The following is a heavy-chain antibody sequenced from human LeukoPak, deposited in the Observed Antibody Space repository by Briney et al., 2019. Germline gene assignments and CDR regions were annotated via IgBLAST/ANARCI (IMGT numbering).Heavy chain of an antibody. CDR3: ARGGSGPWYFDY. Sequence: ASVKVSCKASGGTFSSYAISWVRQAPGQGLEWMGGIIPIFGTANYAQKFQGRVTITADESTSTAYMELSSLRSEDTAVYYCARGGSGPWYFDYWGQGTLVTGSS. CDR1: GGTFSSYA. J-gene: IGHJ4*02. CDR2: IIPIFGTA. V-gene: IGHV1-69*13. D-gene: IGHD3-16*01.